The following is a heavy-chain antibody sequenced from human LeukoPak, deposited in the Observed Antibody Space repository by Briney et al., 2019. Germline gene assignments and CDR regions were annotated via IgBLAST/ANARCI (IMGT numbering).Heavy chain of an antibody. J-gene: IGHJ4*02. CDR2: IYYSGST. CDR1: GGSISSYY. Sequence: PETLCLTCTVSGGSISSYYWSWIRQPPGKGLEWIGYIYYSGSTNYNPSLKSRVTIAVATSKNQFSLRLTSVTAADTAVYYCARVAPTRGYASSGYYPLDYWGQGSLVAVSS. V-gene: IGHV4-59*01. CDR3: ARVAPTRGYASSGYYPLDY. D-gene: IGHD3-22*01.